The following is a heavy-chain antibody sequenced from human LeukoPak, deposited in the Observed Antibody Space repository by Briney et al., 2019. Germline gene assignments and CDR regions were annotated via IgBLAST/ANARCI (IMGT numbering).Heavy chain of an antibody. D-gene: IGHD4-23*01. CDR2: IASDGSST. CDR3: ARGRPHGNDY. J-gene: IGHJ4*02. V-gene: IGHV3-74*01. Sequence: GGSLRLSCAASGFTFSSYWMNWVSQAPGKGLVWVSRIASDGSSTTYADSVKGRFSISRDNAKNTLYLQMNSLRVEDTAVYYCARGRPHGNDYWGQGTLVTVSS. CDR1: GFTFSSYW.